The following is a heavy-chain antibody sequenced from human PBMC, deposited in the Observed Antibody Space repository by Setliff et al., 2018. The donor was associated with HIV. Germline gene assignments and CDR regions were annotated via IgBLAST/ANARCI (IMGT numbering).Heavy chain of an antibody. Sequence: GGSLRLSCAASGLTFDNYAKTWVRQAPGKGLEWVSVISGGGGTTYYADSVKGRFTISRDTSKNTLYLQMNSLRAEDTAVYYCAKGRRATMVTSIYYMDVWGKGTTVTVSS. D-gene: IGHD4-17*01. J-gene: IGHJ6*03. CDR3: AKGRRATMVTSIYYMDV. CDR2: ISGGGGTT. V-gene: IGHV3-23*01. CDR1: GLTFDNYA.